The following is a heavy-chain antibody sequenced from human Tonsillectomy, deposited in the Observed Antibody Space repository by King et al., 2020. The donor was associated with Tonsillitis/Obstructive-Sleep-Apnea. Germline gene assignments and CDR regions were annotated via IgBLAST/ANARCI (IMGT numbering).Heavy chain of an antibody. J-gene: IGHJ4*02. CDR1: GFTFSTYA. D-gene: IGHD3-22*01. V-gene: IGHV3-23*04. Sequence: VQLVESGGGLVQPGGSLRLSCAASGFTFSTYAMSWVRQAPGKGLEWVSAISGSGGDTFYADSVKGRFTISRDNSMNTLYLQMNSLRAEDTAVYYCARGRDYYDSSGYSYFDNWGQGTLVIVSS. CDR3: ARGRDYYDSSGYSYFDN. CDR2: ISGSGGDT.